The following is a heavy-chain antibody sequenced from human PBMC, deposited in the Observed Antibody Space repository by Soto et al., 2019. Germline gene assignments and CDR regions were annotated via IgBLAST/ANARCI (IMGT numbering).Heavy chain of an antibody. CDR1: GFTFSGTA. CDR3: TRPEGRYGYPEAFVS. V-gene: IGHV3-73*02. D-gene: IGHD5-18*01. J-gene: IGHJ4*02. Sequence: DVQLVESGGGLVQPGGSLKLSCATSGFTFSGTAMHWVRQASGKGLEWVGSIRTKPNNDATTYAASVTGRFTISRDDAINTVYLQINSHKTVDTAFYYCTRPEGRYGYPEAFVSRGQGALVTVSS. CDR2: IRTKPNNDAT.